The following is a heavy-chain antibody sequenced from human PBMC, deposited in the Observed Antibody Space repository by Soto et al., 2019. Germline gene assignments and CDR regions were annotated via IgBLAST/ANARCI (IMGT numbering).Heavy chain of an antibody. CDR3: ARESIAARGYYYYYYGMDV. D-gene: IGHD6-6*01. Sequence: ASVKVSCKASGYTFTGYYMHWVRQAPGQGLEWMGWINPNSGGTNYAQKFQGWVTMTRDTSISTAYMELSRLRSDDTAVYYCARESIAARGYYYYYYGMDVWGQGPRSPSP. J-gene: IGHJ6*02. V-gene: IGHV1-2*04. CDR1: GYTFTGYY. CDR2: INPNSGGT.